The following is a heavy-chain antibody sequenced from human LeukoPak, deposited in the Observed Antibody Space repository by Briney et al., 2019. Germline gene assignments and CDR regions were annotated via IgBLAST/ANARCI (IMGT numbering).Heavy chain of an antibody. J-gene: IGHJ4*02. CDR3: ARDGTSTDDY. D-gene: IGHD2-2*01. V-gene: IGHV1-18*01. CDR1: GYTFSNFG. Sequence: GASVRVSCKTSGYTFSNFGINWVRQAPGQGLEWMGWISGNNDNPNYGQKFQGRLTVTTDSSTSTAYMELRKLSFDDTAVYYCARDGTSTDDYWGQGTLVTVSS. CDR2: ISGNNDNP.